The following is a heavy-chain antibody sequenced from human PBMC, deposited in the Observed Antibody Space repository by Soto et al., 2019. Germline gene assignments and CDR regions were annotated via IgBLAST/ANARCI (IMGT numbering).Heavy chain of an antibody. CDR3: ARDRGWIQLWEDYFDY. CDR2: IIPIFGTA. CDR1: GGTFSSYA. J-gene: IGHJ4*02. Sequence: QVQLVQSGAEVKKPGSSVKVSCKASGGTFSSYAISWVRQAPGQGLEWMGGIIPIFGTANYAQKFQGRVTITADESTSTAYMELNSLRSEDTAVYYCARDRGWIQLWEDYFDYWGQGTLVTVSS. V-gene: IGHV1-69*12. D-gene: IGHD5-18*01.